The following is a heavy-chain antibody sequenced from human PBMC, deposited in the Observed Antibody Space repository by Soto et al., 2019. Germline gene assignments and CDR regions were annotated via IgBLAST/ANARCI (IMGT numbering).Heavy chain of an antibody. J-gene: IGHJ4*02. CDR2: ISGSGGST. CDR3: AKDGRYYDYVWGSYRPYYFDY. D-gene: IGHD3-16*02. V-gene: IGHV3-23*01. Sequence: GGSLRLSCAASGFTFSSYAMSWVRQAPGKGLEWVSAISGSGGSTYYADSVKGRFTISRDNSKNTLYLQMNSLRAEDTAVYYCAKDGRYYDYVWGSYRPYYFDYWGQGTLVTVS. CDR1: GFTFSSYA.